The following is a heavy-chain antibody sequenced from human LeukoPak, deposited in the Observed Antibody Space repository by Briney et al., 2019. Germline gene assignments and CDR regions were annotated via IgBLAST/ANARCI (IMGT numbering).Heavy chain of an antibody. Sequence: QSGGSLRLSCAASGFSFSTYAMSWVRQAPGKGLEWVSGICGNDGKTYYADSVKGRFTISRDNSKNTLHLQMNSLRAEDTALYYCAKDTGGSCYSAIAYWGQGALVTVST. CDR3: AKDTGGSCYSAIAY. V-gene: IGHV3-23*01. CDR2: ICGNDGKT. CDR1: GFSFSTYA. J-gene: IGHJ4*02. D-gene: IGHD2-15*01.